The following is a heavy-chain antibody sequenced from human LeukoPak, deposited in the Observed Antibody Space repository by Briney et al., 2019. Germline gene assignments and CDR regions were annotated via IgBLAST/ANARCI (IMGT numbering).Heavy chain of an antibody. V-gene: IGHV3-23*01. CDR1: EFTFSSSA. J-gene: IGHJ4*02. CDR3: ATDSYFHY. Sequence: GGSLRLSCAASEFTFSSSAMSWVRQAPGKGLEWVSSISGSDDTTEYADSVKGRFTISRDNSKNTLFLQMNSLRAEDTAVYYCATDSYFHYWGQGTLVTVSS. CDR2: ISGSDDTT.